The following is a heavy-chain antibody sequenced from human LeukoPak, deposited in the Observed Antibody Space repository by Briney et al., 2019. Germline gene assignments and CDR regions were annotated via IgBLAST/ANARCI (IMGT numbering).Heavy chain of an antibody. Sequence: GGSLRLSCAASGFTFSSYGMHWVRQAPGKGLEWVAFIRYDGSNKYYADSVKGRFTISRDNSKNTLYLQMNSLRAEDTAVYYCANLPLNYYGSSGYPDAFDIWGQGTMVTVSS. J-gene: IGHJ3*02. V-gene: IGHV3-30*02. CDR3: ANLPLNYYGSSGYPDAFDI. D-gene: IGHD3-22*01. CDR1: GFTFSSYG. CDR2: IRYDGSNK.